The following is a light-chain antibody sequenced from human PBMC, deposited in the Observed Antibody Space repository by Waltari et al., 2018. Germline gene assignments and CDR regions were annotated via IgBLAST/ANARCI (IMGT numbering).Light chain of an antibody. Sequence: QSALTQPPSASGSPGQSVTISCTGTSSDVGAYNYVTWYQQHPGKAPKLLIYGVSKRPAGVPSRFSGSKSGNTASLTVSGLQAEDEADYSCSSYVGSNIVVFGGGTKLTVL. CDR3: SSYVGSNIVV. CDR2: GVS. V-gene: IGLV2-8*01. CDR1: SSDVGAYNY. J-gene: IGLJ2*01.